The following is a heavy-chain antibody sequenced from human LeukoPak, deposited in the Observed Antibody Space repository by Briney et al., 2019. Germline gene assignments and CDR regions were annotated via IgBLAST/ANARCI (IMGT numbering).Heavy chain of an antibody. J-gene: IGHJ4*02. CDR3: ARGGEYGSGILDDY. CDR1: GYTFTSYG. V-gene: IGHV7-4-1*02. CDR2: INTNTGNP. Sequence: GASVKVSCKASGYTFTSYGISWVRQAPGQGLEWMGWINTNTGNPTYAQGFTGRFVFSLDTSVSTAYLQISSLKAEDTTVYYCARGGEYGSGILDDYWGQGTLVTVSS. D-gene: IGHD3-10*01.